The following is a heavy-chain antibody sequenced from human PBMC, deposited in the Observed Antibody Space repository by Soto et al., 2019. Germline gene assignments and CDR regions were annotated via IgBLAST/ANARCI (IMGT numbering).Heavy chain of an antibody. CDR2: IYYSGST. D-gene: IGHD3-9*01. J-gene: IGHJ5*02. V-gene: IGHV4-59*01. Sequence: SETLSLTCTVSGGSISSYYWSWIRQPPGKGLEWIGYIYYSGSTNYNPSLKSRVTISVDTSKNQFSLKLSSVTAADTAVYYCARVHYDILTGYWFDPWGQGTLVTVSS. CDR3: ARVHYDILTGYWFDP. CDR1: GGSISSYY.